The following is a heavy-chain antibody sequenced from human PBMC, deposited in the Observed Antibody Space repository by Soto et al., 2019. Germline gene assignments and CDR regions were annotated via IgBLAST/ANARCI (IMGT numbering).Heavy chain of an antibody. Sequence: GASVKVSCKASGYTFTSYAMHWVRQAPGQRLEWMGWINAGNGNTKYSRKFQGRVTITRDTSASTAYMELSSLRSEDTAVYYCAMGSGSYHFDYWGQGTLVTVSS. D-gene: IGHD1-26*01. CDR3: AMGSGSYHFDY. CDR2: INAGNGNT. CDR1: GYTFTSYA. J-gene: IGHJ4*02. V-gene: IGHV1-3*01.